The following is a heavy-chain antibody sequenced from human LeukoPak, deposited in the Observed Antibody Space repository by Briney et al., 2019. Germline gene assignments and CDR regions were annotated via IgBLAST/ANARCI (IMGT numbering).Heavy chain of an antibody. Sequence: GGSLRLSCAASGFTFSGYGMHWFRQAPGQGLEWVAFIRSDGSNNYYADSVKGRYIVSRDNSKNTLYLLMNSLRSEDTAVYYCATGGIAAALDHWGQGTLVTVSS. J-gene: IGHJ4*02. V-gene: IGHV3-30*02. D-gene: IGHD6-13*01. CDR3: ATGGIAAALDH. CDR1: GFTFSGYG. CDR2: IRSDGSNN.